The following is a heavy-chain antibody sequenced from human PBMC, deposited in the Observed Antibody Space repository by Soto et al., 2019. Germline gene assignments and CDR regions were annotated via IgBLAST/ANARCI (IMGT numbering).Heavy chain of an antibody. CDR1: GFTFSSYG. D-gene: IGHD6-19*01. Sequence: GGSLRLSCAASGFTFSSYGMHWVRQAPGKGLEWVAVISYDGSNKYYADSVKGRFTISRDNSKNTLYLQMNSLRAEDTAVYYCAKHGTGYSSAGFDYWGQGTLVTVSS. CDR3: AKHGTGYSSAGFDY. J-gene: IGHJ4*02. V-gene: IGHV3-30*18. CDR2: ISYDGSNK.